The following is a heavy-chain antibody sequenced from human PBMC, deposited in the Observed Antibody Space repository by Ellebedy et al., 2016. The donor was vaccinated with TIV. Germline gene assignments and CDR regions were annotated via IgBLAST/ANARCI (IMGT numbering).Heavy chain of an antibody. V-gene: IGHV3-23*01. CDR2: ISGSGVTT. CDR1: GFTFSSYA. J-gene: IGHJ4*02. D-gene: IGHD3-3*01. CDR3: AKSSDFWRGYYLV. Sequence: GESLKISXAASGFTFSSYAMSWIRQAPGKGLEWVSTISGSGVTTYFADSVKGRFTISRDNSKNTLFLQMNSLRAEDTALYYCAKSSDFWRGYYLVWGQGTLVTVSS.